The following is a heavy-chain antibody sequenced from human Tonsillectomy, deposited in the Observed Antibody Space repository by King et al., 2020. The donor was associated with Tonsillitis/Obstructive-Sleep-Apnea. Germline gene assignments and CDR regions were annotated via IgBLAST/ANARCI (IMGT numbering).Heavy chain of an antibody. CDR3: ARDMRYYDSRTEDGFDS. Sequence: QLQESGPGLVRPSETLSLTCTVSGGSITSNTYFWGWIRQPPGKGLEWIGCISYSGNTYYNSSLKSRVTLSVDPSKNQFSLKLTSVTAADTAVYYCARDMRYYDSRTEDGFDSWGQGTRVTVSS. V-gene: IGHV4-39*07. J-gene: IGHJ3*02. CDR1: GGSITSNTYF. D-gene: IGHD3-22*01. CDR2: ISYSGNT.